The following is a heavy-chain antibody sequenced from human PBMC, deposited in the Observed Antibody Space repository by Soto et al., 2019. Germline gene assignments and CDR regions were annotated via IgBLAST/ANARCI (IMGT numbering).Heavy chain of an antibody. CDR3: ARDSSRSITGTEGFDY. Sequence: PSETLSLTCAVSGGSISSSNWWSWFRQLPGKGLEWIGEIYHSGSINYNPSLKSRVTISVDKSKNQFSLKLSSVTAADTAVYYCARDSSRSITGTEGFDYWGQGTLVTVSS. CDR1: GGSISSSNW. D-gene: IGHD1-7*01. CDR2: IYHSGSI. V-gene: IGHV4-4*02. J-gene: IGHJ4*02.